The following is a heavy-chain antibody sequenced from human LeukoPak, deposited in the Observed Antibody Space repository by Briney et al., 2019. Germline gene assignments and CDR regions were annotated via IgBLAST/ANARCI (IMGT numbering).Heavy chain of an antibody. V-gene: IGHV1-8*03. CDR3: ARGLPDSYYDFWSGYHDAFDI. CDR2: MNPNSGNT. Sequence: SLKVCCKPSGYIFTSYDINWVGKATGQGLEWMGWMNPNSGNTGYAQKFPCRVTITKNSSISTAYMELSRLRSQDTAVYYCARGLPDSYYDFWSGYHDAFDIWLQGRMASVSS. D-gene: IGHD3-3*01. CDR1: GYIFTSYD. J-gene: IGHJ3*02.